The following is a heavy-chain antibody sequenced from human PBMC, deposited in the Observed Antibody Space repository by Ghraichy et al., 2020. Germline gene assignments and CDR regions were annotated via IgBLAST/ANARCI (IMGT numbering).Heavy chain of an antibody. CDR2: LSSSGGP. CDR1: GGSINSGDYY. Sequence: SETLSLTCTVSGGSINSGDYYWSWIRQHPGEGLEWIGFLSSSGGPYYSPSLKSRVTISLDTSNNQFSLKLSSVNAVDTAIYYCVRKRRGSGAFDYWGQGTLVTVSS. V-gene: IGHV4-31*03. J-gene: IGHJ4*02. CDR3: VRKRRGSGAFDY. D-gene: IGHD3-10*01.